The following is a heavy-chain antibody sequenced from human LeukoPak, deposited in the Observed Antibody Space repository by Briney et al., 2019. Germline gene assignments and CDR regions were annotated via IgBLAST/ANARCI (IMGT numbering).Heavy chain of an antibody. CDR3: ARDLYGSGSSGFDP. Sequence: ASVKVSCKASGYTFTSYYMHWVRQAPGQGLEWLGIINPSGGSTSYAQKFQDRVAMTRDTSINTVYMELSSLTSEDTAVYYCARDLYGSGSSGFDPWGQGILVTVSS. D-gene: IGHD3-10*01. CDR2: INPSGGST. J-gene: IGHJ5*02. CDR1: GYTFTSYY. V-gene: IGHV1-46*01.